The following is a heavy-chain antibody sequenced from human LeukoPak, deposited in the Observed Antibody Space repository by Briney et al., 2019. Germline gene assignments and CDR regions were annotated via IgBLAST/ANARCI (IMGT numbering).Heavy chain of an antibody. D-gene: IGHD2-15*01. CDR3: AREKDLVFDY. Sequence: SETLSLTCTVSGYSISSGYYWGWIRQPPGKGLEWIGSIYHSGSTYYNPSLKSRVTTSVDTSKNQFSLKLSSVTAADTAVYYCAREKDLVFDYWGQGTLVTVSS. J-gene: IGHJ4*02. CDR2: IYHSGST. V-gene: IGHV4-38-2*02. CDR1: GYSISSGYY.